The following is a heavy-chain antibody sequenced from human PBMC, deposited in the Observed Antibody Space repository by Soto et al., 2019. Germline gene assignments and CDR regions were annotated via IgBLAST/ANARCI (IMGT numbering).Heavy chain of an antibody. CDR2: IYYSGYT. Sequence: QVQLQESGPGLVKPSETLSLTCTVSGGSISDYYWSWIRQSPGKGLEWIGYIYYSGYTNYNPSLKSRVTISVDTSKNQFSLKLSSVTAADTAVYYCARDRNDYVWGSWGQGTLVTASS. CDR3: ARDRNDYVWGS. V-gene: IGHV4-59*01. J-gene: IGHJ4*02. D-gene: IGHD3-16*01. CDR1: GGSISDYY.